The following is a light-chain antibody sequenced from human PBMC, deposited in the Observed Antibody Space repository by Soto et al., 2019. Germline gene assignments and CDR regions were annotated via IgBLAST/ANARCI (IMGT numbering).Light chain of an antibody. CDR1: SSDVGGYNY. Sequence: QSALTQPASVSGSPGQSITISCTGTSSDVGGYNYVSWYQQHPGKAPKLMIYDVSNRPSGVSNRFSGSKSGNTASLTSSGLQAEDEAEFNCSSYTSSSTYVFGAGTMLTVL. CDR2: DVS. CDR3: SSYTSSSTYV. V-gene: IGLV2-14*01. J-gene: IGLJ1*01.